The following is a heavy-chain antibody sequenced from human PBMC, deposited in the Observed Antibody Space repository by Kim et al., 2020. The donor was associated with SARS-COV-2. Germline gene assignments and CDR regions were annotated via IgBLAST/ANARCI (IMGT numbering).Heavy chain of an antibody. Sequence: SETLSLTCTVSGGSISSYYWSWIRQPPGKGLEWIGYIYYSGSTNYNPSLKSRVTISVDTSKNQFSLKLSSVTAADTAVYYCARVGEIAAAGWWWFDPWGQGTLVTVSS. D-gene: IGHD6-13*01. J-gene: IGHJ5*02. CDR1: GGSISSYY. CDR2: IYYSGST. V-gene: IGHV4-59*01. CDR3: ARVGEIAAAGWWWFDP.